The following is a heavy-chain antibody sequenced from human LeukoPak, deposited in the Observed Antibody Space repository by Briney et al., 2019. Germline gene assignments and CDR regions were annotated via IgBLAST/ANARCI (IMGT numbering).Heavy chain of an antibody. V-gene: IGHV1-2*02. CDR1: GYTFSENY. D-gene: IGHD2-21*02. Sequence: ASVKVSCKASGYTFSENYIHWVRQALGQGLEWMGWINTHSGGTNYGENFQGRVTLTRDTSISTAYMDLSSLISDDTAVYYCAREFMRVTAFDIWGQGTMVTVSS. CDR2: INTHSGGT. J-gene: IGHJ3*02. CDR3: AREFMRVTAFDI.